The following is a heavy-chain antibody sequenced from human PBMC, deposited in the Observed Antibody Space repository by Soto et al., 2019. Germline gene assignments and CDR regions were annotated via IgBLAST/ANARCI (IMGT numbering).Heavy chain of an antibody. Sequence: PSETLSLTCTVSGGSISSYYWSWIRQPPGKGLEWIGYIYYSGSTNYNPSLKSRVTISVDTSKNQFSLKLSSVTAADTAVYYCARDGVGAFDIWGPGTMVTASS. CDR3: ARDGVGAFDI. CDR1: GGSISSYY. V-gene: IGHV4-59*01. J-gene: IGHJ3*02. CDR2: IYYSGST. D-gene: IGHD3-16*01.